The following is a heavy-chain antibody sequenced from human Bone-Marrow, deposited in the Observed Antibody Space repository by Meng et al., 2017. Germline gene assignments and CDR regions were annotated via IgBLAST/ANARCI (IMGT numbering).Heavy chain of an antibody. CDR3: AREASPEYYFDY. D-gene: IGHD1-14*01. CDR1: GGSISSGGYY. V-gene: IGHV4-31*01. CDR2: IYYSGST. Sequence: LQLQAAGPGLVKPSQTLHLTCTGSGGSISSGGYYWSWIRQHPGKGLEWIGYIYYSGSTYYNPSLKSLVTISVDTSKNQFSLKLSSVTAADTAVYYCAREASPEYYFDYWGQGTLVTVAS. J-gene: IGHJ4*02.